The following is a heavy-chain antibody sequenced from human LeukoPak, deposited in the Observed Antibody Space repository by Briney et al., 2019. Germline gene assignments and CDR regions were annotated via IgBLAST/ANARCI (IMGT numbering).Heavy chain of an antibody. Sequence: GGSLRLSCAPSGFTFTTYAMSWARQAPGEGLGWVSAFSGCGAGTYYADSVKSRFTISRDNSKNTLYLQMNSLRAEDTAIYYCAKEDGSAWFFDYWGQGTLVTVSS. CDR1: GFTFTTYA. CDR3: AKEDGSAWFFDY. V-gene: IGHV3-23*01. J-gene: IGHJ4*02. CDR2: FSGCGAGT. D-gene: IGHD6-19*01.